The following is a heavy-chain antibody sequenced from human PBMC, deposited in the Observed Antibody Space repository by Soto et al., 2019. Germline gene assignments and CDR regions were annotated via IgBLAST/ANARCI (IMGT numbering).Heavy chain of an antibody. CDR1: GFTFSSYG. V-gene: IGHV3-30*18. CDR3: AKGGLFGVVSPFDY. D-gene: IGHD3-3*01. Sequence: QVQLVESGGGVVQPGRSLRLSCAASGFTFSSYGMHWVRQAPGKGLEWVAVISYDGSNKYYADSVKGRFTISRDNSKNTLYLQMNSLRAEDTAVYYCAKGGLFGVVSPFDYWGQGTLVTVSS. J-gene: IGHJ4*02. CDR2: ISYDGSNK.